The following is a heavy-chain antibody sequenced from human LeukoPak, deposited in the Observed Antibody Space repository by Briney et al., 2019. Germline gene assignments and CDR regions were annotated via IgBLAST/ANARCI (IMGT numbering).Heavy chain of an antibody. V-gene: IGHV3-48*01. CDR1: GFTFSSYG. CDR3: ARGRITMIVVVGYFDY. D-gene: IGHD3-22*01. CDR2: ISSSSSTI. J-gene: IGHJ4*02. Sequence: TGGSLRLSCAASGFTFSSYGMNWVRQAPGKGLEWVSYISSSSSTIYYADSVKGRFTISRDNAKNSLYLQMNSLRAEDTAVYYCARGRITMIVVVGYFDYWGQGTLVTVSS.